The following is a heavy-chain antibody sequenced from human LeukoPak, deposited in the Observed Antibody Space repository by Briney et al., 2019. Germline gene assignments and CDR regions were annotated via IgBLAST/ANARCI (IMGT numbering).Heavy chain of an antibody. D-gene: IGHD2-15*01. CDR1: GFTFSSYE. J-gene: IGHJ4*02. CDR2: ISASGTLT. V-gene: IGHV3-48*03. CDR3: ARDRYCSGGSCYYFDY. Sequence: GGSLRLSCAASGFTFSSYEMNWVRQAPGKGLEWISYISASGTLTHYADSMEGRFTISRDNSKNTLYLQMNSLRAEDTAVYYCARDRYCSGGSCYYFDYWGQGTLVTVSS.